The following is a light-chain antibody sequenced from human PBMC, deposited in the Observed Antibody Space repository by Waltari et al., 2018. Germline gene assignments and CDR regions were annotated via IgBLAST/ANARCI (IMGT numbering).Light chain of an antibody. CDR1: QGISDN. CDR3: QQYNRWPPIT. J-gene: IGKJ5*01. CDR2: GAF. V-gene: IGKV3-15*01. Sequence: EIVLSQSPATLSVSPGERPTLSCRARQGISDNLAWYQQKPGQAPRLLIYGAFTRATGIPARFSGSGSGTEFTLTISSLQSEDSAVYYCQQYNRWPPITFGQGTRLEIK.